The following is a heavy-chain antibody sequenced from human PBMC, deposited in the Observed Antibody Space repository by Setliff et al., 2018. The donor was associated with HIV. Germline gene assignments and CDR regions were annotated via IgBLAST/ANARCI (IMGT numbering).Heavy chain of an antibody. Sequence: ASVKVSCKAPGYTFTSYDINWVRQATGQGLEWMGWKNPNSGNTGYAQKFQGRVTITRNTSISTAYMELSSLRSEDTAVYYCARVVGSSWSPGYYYYMDVWGKGTTVTVSS. D-gene: IGHD6-13*01. V-gene: IGHV1-8*03. J-gene: IGHJ6*03. CDR1: GYTFTSYD. CDR3: ARVVGSSWSPGYYYYMDV. CDR2: KNPNSGNT.